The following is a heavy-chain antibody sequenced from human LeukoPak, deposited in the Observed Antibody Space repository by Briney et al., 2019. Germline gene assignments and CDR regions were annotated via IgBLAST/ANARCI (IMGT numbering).Heavy chain of an antibody. CDR1: GGTFSSYA. J-gene: IGHJ5*02. CDR2: IIPILGIA. D-gene: IGHD3-22*01. V-gene: IGHV1-69*04. Sequence: SVKVSCKASGGTFSSYAISWVRQAPGQGLEWMGKIIPILGIANYAQKFQGRVTITADKSTSTAYMELSSLRSEDTAVYYCASSGFYDSSGYEYWFDPWGQGTLVTVSS. CDR3: ASSGFYDSSGYEYWFDP.